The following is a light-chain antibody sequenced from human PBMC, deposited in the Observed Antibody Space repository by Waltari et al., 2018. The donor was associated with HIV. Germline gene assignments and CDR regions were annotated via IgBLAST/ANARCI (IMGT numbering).Light chain of an antibody. V-gene: IGKV3-15*01. CDR1: QSVSSN. J-gene: IGKJ1*01. CDR3: QQYNNWPTWT. Sequence: EIVMTQSPVTLSVSPGERATLSCRASQSVSSNLAWYQQKPGQAPRLLIYGASTRATGITARISGSGSGTEFTLTISSLQSEDFAVYYCQQYNNWPTWTFGQGTKVEIK. CDR2: GAS.